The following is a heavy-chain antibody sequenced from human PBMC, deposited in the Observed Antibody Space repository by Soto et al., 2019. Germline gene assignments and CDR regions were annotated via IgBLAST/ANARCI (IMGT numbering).Heavy chain of an antibody. CDR1: GGSFIRYY. D-gene: IGHD6-19*01. CDR2: VSHSGST. CDR3: AIFMPQWLVSTKTDY. V-gene: IGHV4-34*01. J-gene: IGHJ4*02. Sequence: QVQLQQWGAGLLKPSETLSLTCAVYGGSFIRYYWSWIRQPPGKGLEWIGEVSHSGSTNYNPSLKSRVTISVDTSKNQFSLKLSSVTAADTAVYYCAIFMPQWLVSTKTDYWGQGTLVTVSS.